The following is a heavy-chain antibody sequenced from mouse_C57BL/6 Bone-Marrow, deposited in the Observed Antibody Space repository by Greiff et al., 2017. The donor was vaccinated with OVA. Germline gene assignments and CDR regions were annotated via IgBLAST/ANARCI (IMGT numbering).Heavy chain of an antibody. CDR2: ISSGSSTI. J-gene: IGHJ1*03. CDR3: ARINYWYFDV. Sequence: EVQRVESGGGLVKPGGSLKLSCAASGFTFSDYGMHWVRQAPEKGLEWVAYISSGSSTIYYADTVKGRFTLSRDNAKNTLFLQMTSLRSEDTAMYYCARINYWYFDVWGTGTTVTVSS. CDR1: GFTFSDYG. V-gene: IGHV5-17*01.